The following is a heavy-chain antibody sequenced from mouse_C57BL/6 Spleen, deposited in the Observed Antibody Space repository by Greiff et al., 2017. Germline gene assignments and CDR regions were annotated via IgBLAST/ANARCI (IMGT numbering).Heavy chain of an antibody. CDR2: IRSKSNNYAT. D-gene: IGHD2-12*01. J-gene: IGHJ3*01. Sequence: EVKLMESGGGLVQPKGSLKLSCAASGFSFNTYAMNWVRQAPGKGLEWVARIRSKSNNYATYYADSVKDRFTISRDDSENMLYLQMNNLKTEDTAMYYCVASVYVGNWFAYWGQGTLVTVSA. CDR3: VASVYVGNWFAY. V-gene: IGHV10-1*01. CDR1: GFSFNTYA.